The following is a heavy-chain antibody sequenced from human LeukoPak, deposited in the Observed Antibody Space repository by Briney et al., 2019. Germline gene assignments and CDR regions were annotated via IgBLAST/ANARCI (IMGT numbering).Heavy chain of an antibody. CDR1: GGTFSSHT. Sequence: SVKVSCKASGGTFSSHTISWVRQAPGQGLEWMGRIIPILGIANYAQKFQGRVTITADKSTSTAYMELSSLRSEDTAVYYCARIIVGATSDFDYWGQGTLVTVSS. J-gene: IGHJ4*02. V-gene: IGHV1-69*02. CDR3: ARIIVGATSDFDY. CDR2: IIPILGIA. D-gene: IGHD1-26*01.